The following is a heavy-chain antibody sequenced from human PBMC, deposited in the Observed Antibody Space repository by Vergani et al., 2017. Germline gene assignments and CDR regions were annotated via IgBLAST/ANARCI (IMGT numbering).Heavy chain of an antibody. CDR2: MNPNSGNT. CDR3: ARGLNGFWRLSYYYYMDV. Sequence: QVQLVQSGAAVKKPGASVKVSCKASGYTFTSYDINWVRQATGQGLEWMGWMNPNSGNTGYAQKFQGRVTMTRNTSISTTYMGLSSLRSEDTAVYYCARGLNGFWRLSYYYYMDVWGKGTTVTVSS. D-gene: IGHD3-3*01. J-gene: IGHJ6*03. V-gene: IGHV1-8*01. CDR1: GYTFTSYD.